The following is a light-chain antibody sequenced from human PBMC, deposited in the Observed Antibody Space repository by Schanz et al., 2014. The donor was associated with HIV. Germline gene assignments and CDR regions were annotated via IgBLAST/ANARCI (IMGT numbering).Light chain of an antibody. CDR3: QSSDRSLRGS. V-gene: IGLV2-14*02. CDR2: DVS. Sequence: QSALTQPASVSGSPGQSITISCTGTSSDVGRYNLVSWYQHHPGKAPKLMIYDVSNRPSGISNRFSGSKSGNTASLTISGLRAEDEADYYCQSSDRSLRGSFGGGTKLTVL. CDR1: SSDVGRYNL. J-gene: IGLJ3*02.